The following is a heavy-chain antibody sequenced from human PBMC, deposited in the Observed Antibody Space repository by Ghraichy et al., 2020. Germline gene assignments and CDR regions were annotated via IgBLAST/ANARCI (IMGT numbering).Heavy chain of an antibody. Sequence: GGSLRLTCAASGFTFSSYAMHWVRQAPGKGLEWVAVISYDGSNKYYADSVKGRFTISRDNSKNTLYLQMNSLRAEDTAVYYCASILSGGDTAMVSDYWGQGTLVTVSS. V-gene: IGHV3-30*04. D-gene: IGHD5-18*01. J-gene: IGHJ4*02. CDR3: ASILSGGDTAMVSDY. CDR2: ISYDGSNK. CDR1: GFTFSSYA.